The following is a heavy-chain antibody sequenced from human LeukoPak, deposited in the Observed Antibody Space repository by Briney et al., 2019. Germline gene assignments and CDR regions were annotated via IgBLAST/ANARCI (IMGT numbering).Heavy chain of an antibody. Sequence: GGSLRLSCAASGFSFSAYWMTWVRQAPGTGLEWVANINPAGSETYYVDPVKGRFSISRDNAKNLVYLQMNSLRAEDTAVYHCARFGYVAAVDVWGQGTPVNVSS. D-gene: IGHD2-15*01. CDR3: ARFGYVAAVDV. V-gene: IGHV3-7*01. CDR2: INPAGSET. J-gene: IGHJ4*02. CDR1: GFSFSAYW.